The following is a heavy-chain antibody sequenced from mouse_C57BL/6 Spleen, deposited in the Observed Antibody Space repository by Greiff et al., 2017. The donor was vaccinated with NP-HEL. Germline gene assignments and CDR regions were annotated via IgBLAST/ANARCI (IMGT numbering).Heavy chain of an antibody. CDR1: GYTFTSYW. CDR2: IDPSDSET. V-gene: IGHV1-52*01. D-gene: IGHD2-4*01. Sequence: QVQLQQPGAELVRPGSSVKLSCKASGYTFTSYWMHWVKQRPIQGLEWIGNIDPSDSETHYNQKFKDKATLTVDQSSSTAYMQLSSLTSEDSAVYYCARGHYDYDVGTRFAYWGQGTLVTVSA. CDR3: ARGHYDYDVGTRFAY. J-gene: IGHJ3*01.